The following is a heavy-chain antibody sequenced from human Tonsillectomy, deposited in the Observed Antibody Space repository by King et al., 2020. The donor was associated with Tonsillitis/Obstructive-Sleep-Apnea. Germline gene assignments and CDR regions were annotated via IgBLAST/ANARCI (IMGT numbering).Heavy chain of an antibody. CDR1: GFTFSTYA. Sequence: VQLVESGGGLVQPGGSLRLSCAASGFTFSTYAMSWVRQAPGKGLEWVSAISGSNGNKYYADSVKGRFTISRGNSKNTLYVQMNSLRAEDTAVYYCARAPPAILYYYMDVWGKGTPVTVSS. CDR3: ARAPPAILYYYMDV. J-gene: IGHJ6*03. D-gene: IGHD3-3*01. CDR2: ISGSNGNK. V-gene: IGHV3-23*04.